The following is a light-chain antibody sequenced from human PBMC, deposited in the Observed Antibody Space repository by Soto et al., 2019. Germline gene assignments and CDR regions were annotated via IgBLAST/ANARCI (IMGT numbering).Light chain of an antibody. J-gene: IGKJ1*01. CDR1: QSVSNN. V-gene: IGKV3-15*01. CDR2: GAS. CDR3: QHYNSYSRA. Sequence: EIVMTQSPAILSVSPGERATLSCRASQSVSNNLAWYQQKPGQAPRLLIYGASTLESGVPGRFSGSGVGTHFTLTISGLQPEDFATYHCQHYNSYSRAFGQGTKVEI.